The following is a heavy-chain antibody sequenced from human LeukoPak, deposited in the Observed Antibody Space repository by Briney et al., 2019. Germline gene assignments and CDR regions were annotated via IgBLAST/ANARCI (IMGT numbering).Heavy chain of an antibody. CDR3: AKEGTRYDFWSGYYFDY. CDR2: ISYDGSNK. Sequence: GGSLRLSCAASGFTFSSYSMNWVRQAPGKGLEWVAVISYDGSNKYYADSVKGRFTVSRDNSMNTLYLQMNSLRAEDTAVYYCAKEGTRYDFWSGYYFDYWGQGTLVTVSS. D-gene: IGHD3-3*01. J-gene: IGHJ4*02. V-gene: IGHV3-30*18. CDR1: GFTFSSYS.